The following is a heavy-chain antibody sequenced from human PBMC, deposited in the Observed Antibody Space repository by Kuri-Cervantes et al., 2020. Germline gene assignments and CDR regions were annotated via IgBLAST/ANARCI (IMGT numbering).Heavy chain of an antibody. J-gene: IGHJ3*02. Sequence: ASVKVSCKASGYTFTGYYMHWVRQAPGQGLEWMGWINPNSGGTNYAQKFQGRVTMTRDTSISTAYMELSSLRSEDTAVYYCARATSTEYIAARGAFDIWGQGTMVTVSS. D-gene: IGHD6-6*01. CDR3: ARATSTEYIAARGAFDI. CDR1: GYTFTGYY. V-gene: IGHV1-2*02. CDR2: INPNSGGT.